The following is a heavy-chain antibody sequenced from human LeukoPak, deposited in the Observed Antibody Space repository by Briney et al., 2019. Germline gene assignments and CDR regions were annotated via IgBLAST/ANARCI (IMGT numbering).Heavy chain of an antibody. CDR2: INHSGST. CDR3: ARIAAAGTDY. Sequence: SETLSLTCAAYGGSFSGYYWSWIRQPPGKGLEWIGEINHSGSTNYNPSLKSRVTISVDTSKNQFSLKLSSVTAADTAVYYCARIAAAGTDYWGQGTLVTVSS. CDR1: GGSFSGYY. D-gene: IGHD6-13*01. V-gene: IGHV4-34*01. J-gene: IGHJ4*02.